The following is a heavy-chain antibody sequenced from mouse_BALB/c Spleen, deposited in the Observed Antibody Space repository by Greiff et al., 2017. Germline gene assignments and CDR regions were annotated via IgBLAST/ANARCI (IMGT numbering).Heavy chain of an antibody. D-gene: IGHD2-4*01. V-gene: IGHV5-6-4*01. CDR3: TRGDYDDY. CDR2: ISSGGSYT. J-gene: IGHJ2*01. Sequence: DVMLVESGGGLVKPGGSLKLSCAASGFTFSSYTMSWVRQTPEKRLEWVATISSGGSYTYYPDSVKGRFTISRDNAKNTLYLQMSSLKSEDTAMYYCTRGDYDDYWGQGTTLTVSS. CDR1: GFTFSSYT.